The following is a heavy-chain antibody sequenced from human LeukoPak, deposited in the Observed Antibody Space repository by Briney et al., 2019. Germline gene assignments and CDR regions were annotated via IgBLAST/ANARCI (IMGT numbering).Heavy chain of an antibody. CDR3: AEEDGYTGFDY. V-gene: IGHV1-69*01. CDR2: IIPIFGTA. CDR1: GGTFSIYA. J-gene: IGHJ4*02. D-gene: IGHD5-24*01. Sequence: GSSVNVSCKASGGTFSIYAISWVRQAPGQGLEWMGGIIPIFGTANYAQKFQGRVTITADESTSTAYMELSSLRSEDTAVYYCAEEDGYTGFDYWGQGTLVTVSS.